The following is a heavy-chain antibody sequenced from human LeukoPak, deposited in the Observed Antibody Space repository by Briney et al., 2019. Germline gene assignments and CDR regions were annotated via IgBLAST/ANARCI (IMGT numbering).Heavy chain of an antibody. V-gene: IGHV3-74*01. CDR2: INSDGTST. Sequence: GGSLRLSCAASGFTFSSYWMHWVRQAPGKGLVWVSRINSDGTSTSYADSVKGRFTISRDNAKNTLYLQLNSLRAEDTAVYYCAREWYSSGWFFAFDIWGQGTMVTVSS. D-gene: IGHD6-19*01. J-gene: IGHJ3*02. CDR3: AREWYSSGWFFAFDI. CDR1: GFTFSSYW.